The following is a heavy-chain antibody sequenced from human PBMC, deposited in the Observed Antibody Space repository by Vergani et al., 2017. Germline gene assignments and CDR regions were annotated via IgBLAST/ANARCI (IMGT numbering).Heavy chain of an antibody. CDR1: GYTFTDYF. D-gene: IGHD2-2*01. CDR3: ARVGTSSNRDYFDY. V-gene: IGHV1-2*02. J-gene: IGHJ4*02. Sequence: QVQLVQSGAEVKKPGASVKVSCKASGYTFTDYFMHWVRQAPGQGLEWMGWINPNSGGTNYAQKFQGRVTMTRDTSINTAYMELSNLRSDDTAMYYCARVGTSSNRDYFDYWGQGTLVTVSS. CDR2: INPNSGGT.